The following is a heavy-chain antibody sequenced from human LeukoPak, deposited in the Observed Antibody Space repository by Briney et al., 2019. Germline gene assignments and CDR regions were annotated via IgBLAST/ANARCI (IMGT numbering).Heavy chain of an antibody. Sequence: GGSLRLSCAASGFTVSSNYMSWVRQAPGKGLEWVSVIYSGGSTYYADSVKGRFTISRDNSKNTLYLQMNSLRAEDMAVYYCARIGSGYYYPVDYWGQGTLVTVSS. CDR3: ARIGSGYYYPVDY. D-gene: IGHD3-22*01. CDR1: GFTVSSNY. J-gene: IGHJ4*02. V-gene: IGHV3-66*01. CDR2: IYSGGST.